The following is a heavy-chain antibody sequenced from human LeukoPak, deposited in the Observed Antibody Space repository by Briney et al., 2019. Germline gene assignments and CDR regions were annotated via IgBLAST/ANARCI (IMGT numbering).Heavy chain of an antibody. CDR3: TTVSVKDY. Sequence: GGSLRLSCVVSGFTFSNYAMSWVRQAPGKGLEWVGRIKSKTDGGTTDYAAPVKGRFTISRDDSKNTLFLQMNSLKTEDTAVYYCTTVSVKDYWGQGSLVTVSS. D-gene: IGHD4-17*01. V-gene: IGHV3-15*01. J-gene: IGHJ4*02. CDR1: GFTFSNYA. CDR2: IKSKTDGGTT.